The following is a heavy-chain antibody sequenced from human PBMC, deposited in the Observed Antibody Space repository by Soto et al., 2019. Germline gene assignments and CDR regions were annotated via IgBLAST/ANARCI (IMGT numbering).Heavy chain of an antibody. D-gene: IGHD3-10*01. J-gene: IGHJ5*02. CDR1: GGPISSGGYY. CDR3: ARSDLIRGVNLWFDP. CDR2: IYYSGST. V-gene: IGHV4-31*03. Sequence: PSETLSLTCTVSGGPISSGGYYWSRIRQHPGKGLEWIGYIYYSGSTYYNPSLKSRVTISVDTSKNQFSLKLSSVTAADTAVYYCARSDLIRGVNLWFDPWGQGTLVTVSS.